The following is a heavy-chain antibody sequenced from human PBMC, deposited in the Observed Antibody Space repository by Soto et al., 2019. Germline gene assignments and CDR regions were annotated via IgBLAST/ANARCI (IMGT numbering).Heavy chain of an antibody. J-gene: IGHJ5*02. Sequence: PGGSLRLSCGASGFTFSGHVIHWVRQASGKGLEWIGRIKGKANSYATEYAASLKGRFTISRDDSENTAYLQMNRLKSEDTAVYYCTRHATYYDSGRYIGDWFDLWGQGTLVTVSS. V-gene: IGHV3-73*01. D-gene: IGHD3-22*01. CDR2: IKGKANSYAT. CDR3: TRHATYYDSGRYIGDWFDL. CDR1: GFTFSGHV.